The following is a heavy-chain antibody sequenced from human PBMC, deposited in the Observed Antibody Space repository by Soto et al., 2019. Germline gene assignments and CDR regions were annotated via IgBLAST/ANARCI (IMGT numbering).Heavy chain of an antibody. CDR3: ARGGDGYSRGAFDI. V-gene: IGHV3-74*01. Sequence: GGSLRLSCAASGFSFSNTWMHWVRQAPGKGLVWVSYINSDGSTRNYADSVKGRFTISRDNSKNTLYLQMNSLRAEDTAVYYCARGGDGYSRGAFDIWGQGTMVT. D-gene: IGHD4-4*01. J-gene: IGHJ3*02. CDR2: INSDGSTR. CDR1: GFSFSNTW.